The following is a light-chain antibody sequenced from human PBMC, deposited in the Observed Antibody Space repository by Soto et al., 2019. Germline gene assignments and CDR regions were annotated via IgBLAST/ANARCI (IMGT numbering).Light chain of an antibody. J-gene: IGLJ3*02. V-gene: IGLV2-8*01. CDR1: SSDVGGYNY. Sequence: QSALTQPPSASGSPGQSVTISCTGSSSDVGGYNYVSWFQLHPGKAPRLMIYEVSRRPSGVPDRFSGSKSGNTASLKVSRLQAEDEADYYCSSYAGSNNLRLFGGGTKVTVL. CDR3: SSYAGSNNLRL. CDR2: EVS.